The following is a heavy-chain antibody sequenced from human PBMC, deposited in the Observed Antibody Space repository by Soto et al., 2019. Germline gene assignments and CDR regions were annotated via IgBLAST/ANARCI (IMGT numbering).Heavy chain of an antibody. J-gene: IGHJ4*02. V-gene: IGHV1-18*04. CDR3: ARDNGYYDL. Sequence: ASVKVSCKTAGYTFSSYSINWVRQAPGHGLEWMAWISTYSGNTHYAERVQGRVTVTLDKSARTAFMEMRGLTSDDTAVYFCARDNGYYDLWGQGTLVTVSS. CDR2: ISTYSGNT. CDR1: GYTFSSYS.